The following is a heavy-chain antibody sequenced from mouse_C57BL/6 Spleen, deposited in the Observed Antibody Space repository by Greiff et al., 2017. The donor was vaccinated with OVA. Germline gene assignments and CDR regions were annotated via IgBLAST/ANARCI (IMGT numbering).Heavy chain of an antibody. D-gene: IGHD3-2*02. Sequence: QVQLQQSGAELVRPGASVKLSCKASGYTFTDYYINWVKQRPGQGLEWIARIYPGSGNTYYNEKFKGKATLTAEKSSSTAYMQLSSLTSEDSAVYFCARSGRAQADYWGQGTTLTVSS. V-gene: IGHV1-76*01. CDR2: IYPGSGNT. CDR3: ARSGRAQADY. J-gene: IGHJ2*01. CDR1: GYTFTDYY.